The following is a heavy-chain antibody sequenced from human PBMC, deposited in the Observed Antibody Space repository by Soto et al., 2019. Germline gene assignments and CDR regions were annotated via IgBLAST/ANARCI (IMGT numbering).Heavy chain of an antibody. CDR1: GFTFSSYD. D-gene: IGHD3-3*01. J-gene: IGHJ4*02. Sequence: QLVESGGGLVQPGGSLRFSCEASGFTFSSYDMHWVRQVTGKGLEWVSAIGTASDTYYQGSVKGRFTISRENVKNFLYLQMDNLGAEDTAVYYCTRGFFAAFDYWGQGALVTVSS. CDR3: TRGFFAAFDY. CDR2: IGTASDT. V-gene: IGHV3-13*01.